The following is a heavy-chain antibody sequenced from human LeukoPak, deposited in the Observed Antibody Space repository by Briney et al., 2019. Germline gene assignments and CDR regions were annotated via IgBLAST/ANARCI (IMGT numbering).Heavy chain of an antibody. CDR1: GGPLSGHY. CDR2: VSYTGRT. D-gene: IGHD3-22*01. CDR3: ARLLDNDISGDPDTFDV. J-gene: IGHJ3*01. V-gene: IGHV4-59*11. Sequence: LETLSLTCTVSGGPLSGHYWSWIRQPPGKRLERIGYVSYTGRTKYNPSLQSRVTISIDTSKSQFSLKLTSVTSADTAVYSCARLLDNDISGDPDTFDVWGQGTTVIVSS.